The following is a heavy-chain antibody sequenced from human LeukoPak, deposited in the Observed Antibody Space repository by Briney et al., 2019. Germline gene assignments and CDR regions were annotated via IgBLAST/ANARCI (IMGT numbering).Heavy chain of an antibody. V-gene: IGHV4-61*02. CDR1: GDSISSGDYY. CDR2: ISSSGST. CDR3: ARGPYSYDSSGAFDI. J-gene: IGHJ3*02. D-gene: IGHD3-22*01. Sequence: SETLSLTCTVSGDSISSGDYYWSWIRQPAGKGLQWIGRISSSGSTNYNPSLKSRVTISVDTSKNQFSLKLSSVTAADTAVYFCARGPYSYDSSGAFDIWGQGTMVTVSS.